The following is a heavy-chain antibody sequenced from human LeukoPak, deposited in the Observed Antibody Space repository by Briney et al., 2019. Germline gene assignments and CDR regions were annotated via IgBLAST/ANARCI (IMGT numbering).Heavy chain of an antibody. J-gene: IGHJ4*02. CDR3: ARRVVDDYSLHYFDY. V-gene: IGHV5-51*01. D-gene: IGHD4-11*01. Sequence: GESLKISCKGSGYSFTSYWIGWVRQKPGKGLEWMGIIYPGDSDTRYSPSFQGPVTISADKSISTAYLQWSSLKASDTAMYYCARRVVDDYSLHYFDYWGQGTLVTVSS. CDR1: GYSFTSYW. CDR2: IYPGDSDT.